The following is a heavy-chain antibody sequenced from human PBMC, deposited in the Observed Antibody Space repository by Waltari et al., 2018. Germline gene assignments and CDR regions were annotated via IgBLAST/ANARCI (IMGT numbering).Heavy chain of an antibody. J-gene: IGHJ4*02. Sequence: QVQLVQSGAEVKKPGSSVKVSCKASGGTFSSYTISWVRPAPGQGLEWMGRIIPILGIANYAQKFQGRVTITADKSTSTAYMELSSLRSEDTAVYYCARDVSDTAMGRGFDYWGQGTLVTVSS. D-gene: IGHD5-18*01. V-gene: IGHV1-69*08. CDR2: IIPILGIA. CDR3: ARDVSDTAMGRGFDY. CDR1: GGTFSSYT.